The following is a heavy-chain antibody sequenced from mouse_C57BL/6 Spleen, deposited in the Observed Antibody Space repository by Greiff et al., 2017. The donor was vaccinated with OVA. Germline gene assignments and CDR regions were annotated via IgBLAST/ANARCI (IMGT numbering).Heavy chain of an antibody. CDR3: ARGNGSSPYAMDY. J-gene: IGHJ4*01. D-gene: IGHD1-1*01. V-gene: IGHV15-2*01. Sequence: QVQLQQSGSELRSPGSSVKLSCKDFDSEVFPIAYMSWVRQKPGHGFEWIGGILPGIGRTIYGEKFGDKATLAADTLSNTAYLELNSLTSEDSAIYYGARGNGSSPYAMDYWGQGTSVTVSS. CDR2: ILPGIGRT. CDR1: DSEVFPIAY.